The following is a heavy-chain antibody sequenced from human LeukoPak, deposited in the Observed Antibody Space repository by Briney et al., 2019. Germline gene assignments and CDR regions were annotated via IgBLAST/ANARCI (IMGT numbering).Heavy chain of an antibody. Sequence: PSETLSLTCSVSGASISTNYWWGWVRQPPGKGLEWIGEIHHSGNTNYHPSLKRRLAISVDKSKTQFSLKLTSVTAADTAVYFCASRIGWYRYDYWGQGTLVTVSS. V-gene: IGHV4-4*02. CDR3: ASRIGWYRYDY. D-gene: IGHD6-19*01. CDR1: GASISTNYW. CDR2: IHHSGNT. J-gene: IGHJ4*02.